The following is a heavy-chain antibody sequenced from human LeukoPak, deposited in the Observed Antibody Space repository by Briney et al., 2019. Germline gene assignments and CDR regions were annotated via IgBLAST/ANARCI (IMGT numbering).Heavy chain of an antibody. CDR1: GFTFGNYW. J-gene: IGHJ3*01. D-gene: IGHD7-27*01. CDR2: INSDGSST. Sequence: GGSLRLSCAASGFTFGNYWMHWVRQAPGKGLVWVSRINSDGSSTNYADSVKGRFTIPRDNAKNTLYLQVNSLRAEDTAVYYCARDSTFRGTGPNVWGQGTMVIVSS. V-gene: IGHV3-74*01. CDR3: ARDSTFRGTGPNV.